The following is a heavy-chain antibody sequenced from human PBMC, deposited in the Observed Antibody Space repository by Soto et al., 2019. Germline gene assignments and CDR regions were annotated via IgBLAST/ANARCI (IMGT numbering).Heavy chain of an antibody. CDR3: ARSTVTTRRDNDKRFDY. Sequence: EASVKVSCKASGGTFSRYAIIWVGQAPGQVLEWMGGIIPIFGTANYAQKFQGRVTITADESTSTAYMELSSLRSEDTAVYYCARSTVTTRRDNDKRFDYWGQGTLVTGSA. CDR2: IIPIFGTA. CDR1: GGTFSRYA. J-gene: IGHJ4*02. D-gene: IGHD4-4*01. V-gene: IGHV1-69*13.